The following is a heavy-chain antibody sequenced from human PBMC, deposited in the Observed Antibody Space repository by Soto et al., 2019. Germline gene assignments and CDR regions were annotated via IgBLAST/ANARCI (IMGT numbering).Heavy chain of an antibody. J-gene: IGHJ3*01. V-gene: IGHV4-34*01. CDR1: GGSFSGYF. CDR2: VNHNGRN. CDR3: ARGGSSDWQVAFDF. D-gene: IGHD6-19*01. Sequence: SETLSLTCDVYGGSFSGYFWNWIRQSPGKGLEWIGKVNHNGRNNYNPSLKSRVTISLDMSKKQISLKLTSVTAADTAVYYCARGGSSDWQVAFDFWGQGTMVTVSS.